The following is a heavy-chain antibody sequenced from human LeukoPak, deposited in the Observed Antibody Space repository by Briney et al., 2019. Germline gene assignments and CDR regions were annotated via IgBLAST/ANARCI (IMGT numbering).Heavy chain of an antibody. D-gene: IGHD3-3*01. CDR3: VVVDWSGYY. CDR2: ISSSGGST. J-gene: IGHJ4*02. Sequence: GGSLRLSCATSGFTFNNYAMSWVRQAPGRGLEWVSAISSSGGSTFYADSVKGRFSISRDNSNNTLYLQMNSLRAEDTAVYYCVVVDWSGYYWSQGTLVTVSS. V-gene: IGHV3-23*01. CDR1: GFTFNNYA.